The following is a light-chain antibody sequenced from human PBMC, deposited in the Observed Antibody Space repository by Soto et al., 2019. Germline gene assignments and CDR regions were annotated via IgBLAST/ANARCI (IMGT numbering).Light chain of an antibody. Sequence: EIVMTQSPATLSVSPGERATLSCRASQSVSSNLAWYRQKPGQAPRLLIYGASTRATGIPARLSGSGSGTEFTLTISSLQSEDFAVYYCQQYNNWPPLTFGQGTKVEIK. J-gene: IGKJ1*01. CDR3: QQYNNWPPLT. CDR2: GAS. V-gene: IGKV3D-15*01. CDR1: QSVSSN.